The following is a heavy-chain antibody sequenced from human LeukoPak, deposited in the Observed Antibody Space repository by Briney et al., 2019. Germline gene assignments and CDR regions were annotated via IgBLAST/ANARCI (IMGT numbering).Heavy chain of an antibody. CDR3: ARDMQYYYYGMDV. J-gene: IGHJ6*02. D-gene: IGHD2-2*01. CDR1: GYTFTGCY. Sequence: ASVKVSCKASGYTFTGCYMHWVRQAPEQGLEWMGWINPNSGGTNYAQKFQGRVTMTRDTSISTAYMELSRLRSDDTAVYYCARDMQYYYYGMDVWGQGTTVTVSS. CDR2: INPNSGGT. V-gene: IGHV1-2*02.